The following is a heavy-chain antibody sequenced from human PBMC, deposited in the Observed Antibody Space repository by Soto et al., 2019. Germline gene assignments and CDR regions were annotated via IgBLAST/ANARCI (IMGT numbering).Heavy chain of an antibody. Sequence: GGSLRLSCAASGFSFSTYGMHWVRQAPGKGLEWVAFISNDGSNKYYADSVKGRFTISRDNSKNSLYLQMNSLTTEDTAFYYCAKDMGGIAPYYFDYWGQGTLVTVSS. J-gene: IGHJ4*02. CDR1: GFSFSTYG. CDR2: ISNDGSNK. CDR3: AKDMGGIAPYYFDY. V-gene: IGHV3-30*18. D-gene: IGHD6-13*01.